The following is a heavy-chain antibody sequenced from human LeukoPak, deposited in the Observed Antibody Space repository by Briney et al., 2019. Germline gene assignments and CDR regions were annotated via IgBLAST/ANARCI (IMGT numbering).Heavy chain of an antibody. CDR3: AKVPIRWTTAYYYYYMDV. J-gene: IGHJ6*03. CDR1: GFTFNNYG. V-gene: IGHV3-30*18. D-gene: IGHD4-17*01. Sequence: GGSLRLSCAASGFTFNNYGMHWVRQAPGKGLEWVAVISYDGVNKYYADSVKGRFTISRDNSKNTLYLQMNSLRAEDTAVYYCAKVPIRWTTAYYYYYMDVWGKGTTVTVSS. CDR2: ISYDGVNK.